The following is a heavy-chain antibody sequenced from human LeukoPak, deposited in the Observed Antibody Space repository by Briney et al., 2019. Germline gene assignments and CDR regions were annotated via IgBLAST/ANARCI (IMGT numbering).Heavy chain of an antibody. J-gene: IGHJ6*03. CDR2: VIPILDIA. CDR1: GGTFSSYA. Sequence: ASVKVSCKASGGTFSSYAISWVRQAPGQGLEWMGRVIPILDIANYAQKFQGRVTITADNSTSTAYMELSSLRSEDTAVYYCAKVRAIYYYYMDVWGKGTTVTVSS. V-gene: IGHV1-69*04. CDR3: AKVRAIYYYYMDV. D-gene: IGHD2-2*01.